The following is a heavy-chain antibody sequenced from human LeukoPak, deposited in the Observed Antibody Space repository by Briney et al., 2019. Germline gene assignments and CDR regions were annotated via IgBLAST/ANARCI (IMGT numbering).Heavy chain of an antibody. CDR1: GFTFSSYG. V-gene: IGHV3-33*01. J-gene: IGHJ4*01. D-gene: IGHD1-26*01. CDR2: IWYDGSNE. Sequence: GRSLRLSCAASGFTFSSYGMHWVRQAPGKGLEWVAVIWYDGSNENYADSVKGRFTISRDNSKKTMYLQMNSLRAEDTAVYYCARQGIVGAKRGGWFDYWGHGTPVTVSS. CDR3: ARQGIVGAKRGGWFDY.